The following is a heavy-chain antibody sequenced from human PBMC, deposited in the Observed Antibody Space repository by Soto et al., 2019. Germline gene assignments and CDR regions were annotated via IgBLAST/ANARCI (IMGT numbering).Heavy chain of an antibody. CDR2: ISGSGGST. CDR1: GFTFSSYA. Sequence: GGSLRLSCAASGFTFSSYAMSWVRQAPGKGLEWVSAISGSGGSTYYADSVKGRFTISKDNSKNTLYLQMNSLRAEDTAVYYCAKVVGYYDSSGYWGAFDIWGQGTMVTVSS. J-gene: IGHJ3*02. CDR3: AKVVGYYDSSGYWGAFDI. V-gene: IGHV3-23*01. D-gene: IGHD3-22*01.